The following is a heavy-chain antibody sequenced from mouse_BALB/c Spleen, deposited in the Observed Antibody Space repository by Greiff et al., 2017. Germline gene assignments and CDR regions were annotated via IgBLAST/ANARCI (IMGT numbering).Heavy chain of an antibody. J-gene: IGHJ2*01. CDR2: IDPFNGGT. Sequence: VQLQQSGPELMKPGASVKISCKASGYSFTSYYMHWVKQSHGKSLEWIGDIDPFNGGTSYNQKFKGKATLTVDKSSSTAYMHLSSLTSEDSAVYYCARTGGLQDRRYFDYWGQGTTLTVSS. CDR3: ARTGGLQDRRYFDY. CDR1: GYSFTSYY. D-gene: IGHD2-13*01. V-gene: IGHV1S135*01.